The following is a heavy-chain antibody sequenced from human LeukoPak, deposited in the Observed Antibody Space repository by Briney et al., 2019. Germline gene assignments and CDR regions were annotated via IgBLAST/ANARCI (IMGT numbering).Heavy chain of an antibody. D-gene: IGHD1-26*01. V-gene: IGHV3-48*03. CDR2: ISSSGSTI. J-gene: IGHJ4*02. Sequence: GGSLRLSCAASGFTFSSYEMNWVRQAPGKGLEWVSYISSSGSTIYYADSVKGRFTISRDNAKNSMYLQMNSLRAEDTAVYYCARDRLTSGSYFFDYWGQGTLVTVSS. CDR3: ARDRLTSGSYFFDY. CDR1: GFTFSSYE.